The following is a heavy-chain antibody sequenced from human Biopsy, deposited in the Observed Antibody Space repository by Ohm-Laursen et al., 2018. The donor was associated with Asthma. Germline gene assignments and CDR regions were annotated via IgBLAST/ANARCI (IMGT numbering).Heavy chain of an antibody. CDR3: AKNSRRGSHDPFDI. J-gene: IGHJ3*02. V-gene: IGHV3-9*01. CDR1: GFNFDDYR. Sequence: SLRLSCSPSGFNFDDYRMYWVGARPRKGRAWVAGISRNSVSIAYADSVKGRFTISRDNAKTSLYLQMNSLRDGDTAVYFCAKNSRRGSHDPFDIWGQGTMVTVSS. CDR2: ISRNSVSI. D-gene: IGHD1-26*01.